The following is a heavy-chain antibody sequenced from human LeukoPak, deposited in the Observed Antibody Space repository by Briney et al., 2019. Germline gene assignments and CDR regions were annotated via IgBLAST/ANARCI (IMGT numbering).Heavy chain of an antibody. CDR1: GFTVSSNY. Sequence: GGSLRLSCAASGFTVSSNYMSWVRQAPGKGLEWVSVIYSGGSTYYADSVKGRFTISRDNSKNTLYLQMNSLRAEDTAVYYCARGIPGPEGIEFDAFDIWGQGTMVTVSS. CDR3: ARGIPGPEGIEFDAFDI. CDR2: IYSGGST. J-gene: IGHJ3*02. D-gene: IGHD2-21*01. V-gene: IGHV3-66*01.